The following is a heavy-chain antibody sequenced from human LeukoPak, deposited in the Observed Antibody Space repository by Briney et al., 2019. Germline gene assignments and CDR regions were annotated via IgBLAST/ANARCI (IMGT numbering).Heavy chain of an antibody. D-gene: IGHD3-10*01. Sequence: VGSLRLSCAASLFNVSSIHMNWVRQAPGKGLEWVSVTYSGGSTYYADSVKGRFTISRDNSKNTMYLQMKSLRAEDTAVYYCARVSAGVPIWGQGTMVTVSS. CDR3: ARVSAGVPI. CDR1: LFNVSSIH. J-gene: IGHJ3*02. V-gene: IGHV3-53*01. CDR2: TYSGGST.